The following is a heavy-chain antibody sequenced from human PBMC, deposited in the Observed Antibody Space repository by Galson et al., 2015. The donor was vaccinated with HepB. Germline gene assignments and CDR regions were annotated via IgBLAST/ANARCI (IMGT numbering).Heavy chain of an antibody. CDR1: GLIFSGYS. V-gene: IGHV3-30*04. CDR2: ISYDESNK. J-gene: IGHJ4*02. Sequence: SLRLSCAASGLIFSGYSMHWVRQAPGKGLEWVAVISYDESNKLYGDSVKGRFTITRDNSKNTLYLQMNSLRAEDTAVYYCAKDGSSSDFDYWGQGTLVTVSS. D-gene: IGHD6-13*01. CDR3: AKDGSSSDFDY.